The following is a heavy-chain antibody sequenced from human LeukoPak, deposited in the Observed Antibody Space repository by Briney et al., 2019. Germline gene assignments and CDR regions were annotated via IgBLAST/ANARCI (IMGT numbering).Heavy chain of an antibody. CDR3: ARGPFYGDYDY. V-gene: IGHV4-59*01. CDR2: IYYSGST. Sequence: PSETLSLTCTGSGGSISSYYWSWIRQPPGKGLEWIGYIYYSGSTNYNPSLKSRVTISVDTSKNQFSLKLSSVTAADTAVYYCARGPFYGDYDYWGQGTLVTVSS. D-gene: IGHD4-17*01. J-gene: IGHJ4*02. CDR1: GGSISSYY.